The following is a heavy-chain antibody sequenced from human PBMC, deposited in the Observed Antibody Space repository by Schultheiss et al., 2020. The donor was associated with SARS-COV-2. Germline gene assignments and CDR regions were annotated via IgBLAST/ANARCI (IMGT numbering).Heavy chain of an antibody. CDR2: ISSSSSHI. CDR1: GSTFFTSYN. V-gene: IGHV3-21*06. J-gene: IGHJ1*01. CDR3: ARVGRDCSHGVCYNAEYFQH. Sequence: GESLKISCAHSGSTFFTSYNMNWVRQAPGKGLEWVSSISSSSSHIYYGDSVKGRFTISRDNAKSSLFLQMNSLRAEDTAVYYCARVGRDCSHGVCYNAEYFQHWGQGTLVTVSS. D-gene: IGHD2-8*01.